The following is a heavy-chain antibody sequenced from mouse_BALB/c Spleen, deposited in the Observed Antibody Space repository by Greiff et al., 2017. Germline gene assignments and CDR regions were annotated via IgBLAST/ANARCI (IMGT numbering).Heavy chain of an antibody. CDR2: ISDGGSYT. J-gene: IGHJ4*01. Sequence: EVQLQQSGGGLVKPGGSLKLSCAASGFTFSDYYMYWVRQTPEKRLEWVATISDGGSYTYYPDSVKGRFTISRDNAKNNLYLQMSSLKSEDTAMYYCARDKSNYGYYYAMDYWGQGTSVTVSS. V-gene: IGHV5-4*02. CDR1: GFTFSDYY. D-gene: IGHD2-5*01. CDR3: ARDKSNYGYYYAMDY.